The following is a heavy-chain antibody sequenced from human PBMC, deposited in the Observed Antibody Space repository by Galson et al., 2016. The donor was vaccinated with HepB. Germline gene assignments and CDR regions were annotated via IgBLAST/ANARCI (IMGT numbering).Heavy chain of an antibody. CDR1: GFTFTSYS. V-gene: IGHV3-21*04. Sequence: SLRLSCAASGFTFTSYSMFWVRQAPGKGLEWVSSISSTSSYIYYAASVKGRFTISRDNAKNSLYLQMKSLRPEDTALYYCAKGSPGIAVPKPLTDWGQGTLVTVSS. D-gene: IGHD6-19*01. J-gene: IGHJ4*02. CDR2: ISSTSSYI. CDR3: AKGSPGIAVPKPLTD.